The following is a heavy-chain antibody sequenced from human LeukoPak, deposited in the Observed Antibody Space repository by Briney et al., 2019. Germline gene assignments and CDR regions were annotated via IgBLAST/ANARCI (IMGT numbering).Heavy chain of an antibody. D-gene: IGHD3-22*01. CDR2: ILKDGSVT. V-gene: IGHV3-7*02. J-gene: IGHJ4*02. CDR3: ARARNNYDSSGFSALDY. CDR1: GFTFSNFL. Sequence: GGSLRLSCAGSGFTFSNFLMGWVRQTPGKKLEWVASILKDGSVTKYVDSVKGRFTISRDNAKNSLYLQMYSLRAEDTAVYYCARARNNYDSSGFSALDYWGQGTLVTVSS.